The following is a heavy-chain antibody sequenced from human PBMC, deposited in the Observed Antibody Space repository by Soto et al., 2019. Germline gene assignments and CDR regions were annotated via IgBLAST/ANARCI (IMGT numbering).Heavy chain of an antibody. CDR3: ARLTVEDWDGYYYYGLDV. Sequence: QLQLQESGPGLVKPSETLSFTCTVSGGSISSSSCYWGWIRQPPGKGLEWIGSIYYSGSTYYNPSLNSRVTISVDTSNNQFSLKLSSVTAADTAVYYCARLTVEDWDGYYYYGLDVWGQGTTVTVSS. D-gene: IGHD2-21*02. J-gene: IGHJ6*02. CDR2: IYYSGST. V-gene: IGHV4-39*01. CDR1: GGSISSSSCY.